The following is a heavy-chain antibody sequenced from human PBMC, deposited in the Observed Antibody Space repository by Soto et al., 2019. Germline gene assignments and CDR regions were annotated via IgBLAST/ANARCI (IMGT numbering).Heavy chain of an antibody. V-gene: IGHV3-53*01. CDR2: IYSGGST. J-gene: IGHJ3*02. CDR3: ARASYSSGWNYSFDI. D-gene: IGHD6-19*01. Sequence: EVQLVESGGGLIQPGGSLRLSCAASGFTVSSNYMSWVRQAPGKALEWVSVIYSGGSTYYADSVKSRFTISRDNSKNTLYLQMNSLRAEDTAVYYCARASYSSGWNYSFDIWGQGTMVTVSS. CDR1: GFTVSSNY.